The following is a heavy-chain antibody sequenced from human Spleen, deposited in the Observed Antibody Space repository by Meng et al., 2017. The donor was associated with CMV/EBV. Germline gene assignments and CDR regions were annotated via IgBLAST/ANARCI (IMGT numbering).Heavy chain of an antibody. CDR3: ASYCRSTSCYGTYYGMDV. V-gene: IGHV3-23*01. D-gene: IGHD2-2*01. CDR1: GFTSSSFA. J-gene: IGHJ6*02. CDR2: ISGSGDTT. Sequence: GGSLRLSCAASGFTSSSFAMSWVRQAPGKGLEWVSAISGSGDTTYYADSVKGRFTIYRDNSKNTLYLQMKSLRAEDTAVYYCASYCRSTSCYGTYYGMDVWGQGTTVTVSS.